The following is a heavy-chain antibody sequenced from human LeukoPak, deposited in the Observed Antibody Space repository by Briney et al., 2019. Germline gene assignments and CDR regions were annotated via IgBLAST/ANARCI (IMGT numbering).Heavy chain of an antibody. CDR2: INPNSGGT. V-gene: IGHV1-2*02. D-gene: IGHD6-19*01. CDR3: ARVGSSGWYVHPTLDY. CDR1: GYTFTGYY. Sequence: ASVKVSCKASGYTFTGYYMHWVRQAPGQGLEWMGWINPNSGGTNYAQKFQGRVTMTRDTSINTAYMELTRLVSDDTAVYYCARVGSSGWYVHPTLDYWGQGTLVTVSS. J-gene: IGHJ4*02.